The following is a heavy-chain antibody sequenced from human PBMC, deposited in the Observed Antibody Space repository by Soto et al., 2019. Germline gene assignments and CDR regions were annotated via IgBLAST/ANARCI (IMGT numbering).Heavy chain of an antibody. J-gene: IGHJ6*02. Sequence: GGSLRLSCAASGFTVSSTYLTWVRQAPGKGLEWVAILYTGTDTVYADSVKGRFTISRDSSKNTFYLQMNSLRAEDTAVYYCAKEWVAAAGTYYYYGMDVWGQGTTVTVSS. CDR1: GFTVSSTY. CDR3: AKEWVAAAGTYYYYGMDV. V-gene: IGHV3-53*05. D-gene: IGHD6-13*01. CDR2: LYTGTDT.